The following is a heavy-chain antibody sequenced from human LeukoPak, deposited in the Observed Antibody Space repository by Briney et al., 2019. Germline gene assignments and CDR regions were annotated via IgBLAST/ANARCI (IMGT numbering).Heavy chain of an antibody. D-gene: IGHD5-12*01. J-gene: IGHJ4*02. CDR1: GGSISSGDYY. V-gene: IGHV4-30-4*08. CDR2: IYYSGST. CDR3: ARDRYSGYDRSFDY. Sequence: SETLSLTCTVSGGSISSGDYYWSWIRQPPGKGLEWIGYIYYSGSTYYNPSLKSRVTISVDTSKNQFSLKLSSVTAADTAVYYCARDRYSGYDRSFDYWGQGTLVTVSS.